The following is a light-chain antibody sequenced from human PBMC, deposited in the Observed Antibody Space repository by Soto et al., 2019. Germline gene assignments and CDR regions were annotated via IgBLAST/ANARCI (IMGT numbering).Light chain of an antibody. CDR3: QQSYSKPYT. J-gene: IGKJ2*01. CDR2: AAS. Sequence: DIQMTQSPSSLSASVGDRVTITCRASQSISSYLNWYQQKPGKAPKLLIYAASSLQSGVPSSFSGSGSGTDFTLTISSLQPEDFATYYCQQSYSKPYTFGQGTKLEIK. V-gene: IGKV1-39*01. CDR1: QSISSY.